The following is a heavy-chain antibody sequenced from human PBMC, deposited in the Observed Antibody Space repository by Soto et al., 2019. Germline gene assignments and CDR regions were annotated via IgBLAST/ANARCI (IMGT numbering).Heavy chain of an antibody. V-gene: IGHV3-21*01. CDR1: GFTFSSYS. CDR2: ISSSSSYI. J-gene: IGHJ4*02. D-gene: IGHD6-13*01. Sequence: GGSLRLSCAASGFTFSSYSMNWVRQAPGKGLEWVSSISSSSSYIYYADSVRGRFTISRDNAKNSLYLQMNSLRAEDTAVYYCAGGSWYSNNYFEYWRQGSLVTISS. CDR3: AGGSWYSNNYFEY.